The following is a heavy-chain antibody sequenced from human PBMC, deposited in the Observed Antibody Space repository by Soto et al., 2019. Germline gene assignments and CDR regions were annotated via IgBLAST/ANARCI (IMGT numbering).Heavy chain of an antibody. CDR1: GFSLSTSGVG. D-gene: IGHD5-18*01. Sequence: QITLKESGPTLVKPTQTLTLTCTFSGFSLSTSGVGVGWIRQPPGKALERLALIYWDVDKRYSPSLKSRITITTDTSKNQVVLTVTNMDPVDTATNSGAHGTRVRGYSDGSRFLDFDYWGQGTLVTVSS. J-gene: IGHJ4*02. CDR3: AHGTRVRGYSDGSRFLDFDY. V-gene: IGHV2-5*02. CDR2: IYWDVDK.